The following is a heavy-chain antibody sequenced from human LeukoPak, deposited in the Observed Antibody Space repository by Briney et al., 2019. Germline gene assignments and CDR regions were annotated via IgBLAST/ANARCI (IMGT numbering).Heavy chain of an antibody. J-gene: IGHJ6*03. CDR1: GLTFSNAW. D-gene: IGHD2-8*01. V-gene: IGHV3-15*01. Sequence: EGSLRLSCAASGLTFSNAWMSWVRQAPGKGLEWVGRIQSKADGGTTDYATFVKGRFTISRDDSKNTLSLQMNSLKTEDTAVYYCTTDSSNGLCYYCYYYMDVWGKGTTVTVSS. CDR2: IQSKADGGTT. CDR3: TTDSSNGLCYYCYYYMDV.